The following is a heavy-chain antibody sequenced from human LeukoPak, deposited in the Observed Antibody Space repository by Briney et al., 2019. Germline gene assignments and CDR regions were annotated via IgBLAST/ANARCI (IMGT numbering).Heavy chain of an antibody. J-gene: IGHJ6*03. CDR2: INPNSGGA. V-gene: IGHV1-2*02. Sequence: EASVKVSCKASGYTFTGYYMHWVRQAPGQGLEWMGWINPNSGGAKYAQNFQGRVIMTTDTSISTAYMELTSLRSDDTAVYYCARSSPPTYYHFYYYMDVWGKGSTATVSS. D-gene: IGHD6-13*01. CDR1: GYTFTGYY. CDR3: ARSSPPTYYHFYYYMDV.